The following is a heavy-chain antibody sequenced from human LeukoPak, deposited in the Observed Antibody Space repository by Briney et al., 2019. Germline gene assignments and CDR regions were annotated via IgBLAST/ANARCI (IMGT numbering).Heavy chain of an antibody. V-gene: IGHV3-9*01. CDR1: GFTFDDYA. CDR2: ISWNSGTI. J-gene: IGHJ6*02. Sequence: GRSLRLSCAASGFTFDDYAMHWVRHAPGKGLEWVSGISWNSGTIGYADSVKGRFTISRDNAKNSLYLQMNSLRAEDTALYYCAKDTGGDHGYYYCGMDVWGQGTTVTVSS. CDR3: AKDTGGDHGYYYCGMDV. D-gene: IGHD2-21*02.